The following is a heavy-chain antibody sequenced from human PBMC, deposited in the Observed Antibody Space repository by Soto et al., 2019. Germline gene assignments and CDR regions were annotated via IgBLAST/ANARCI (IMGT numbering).Heavy chain of an antibody. D-gene: IGHD1-1*01. Sequence: QVQLQQWGAGLVKPSETLSLSCAVYGQSFSGYSWAWIRQPPGKGLEWIGEINESGSIYYNPSLKSRVTISTDTAKNQFSLKLSSVSAADTAAYFCARGSGIVALPGELEDVKYDYWGQGTLVNVSS. CDR3: ARGSGIVALPGELEDVKYDY. V-gene: IGHV4-34*01. CDR1: GQSFSGYS. J-gene: IGHJ4*02. CDR2: INESGSI.